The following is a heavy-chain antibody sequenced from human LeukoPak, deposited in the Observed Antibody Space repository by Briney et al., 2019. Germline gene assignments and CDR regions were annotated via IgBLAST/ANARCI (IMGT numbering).Heavy chain of an antibody. CDR1: GGSFSGYY. J-gene: IGHJ4*02. D-gene: IGHD6-13*01. CDR2: INHSGST. V-gene: IGHV4-34*01. Sequence: ASETLSLTCAVYGGSFSGYYWSWIRQPPGKGLEWIGEINHSGSTNYNPSLKSRVTISVDTSKNQFSLKLSSVTAADTAVYYCVRDSGSSPTFDYWGQGTLVTVSS. CDR3: VRDSGSSPTFDY.